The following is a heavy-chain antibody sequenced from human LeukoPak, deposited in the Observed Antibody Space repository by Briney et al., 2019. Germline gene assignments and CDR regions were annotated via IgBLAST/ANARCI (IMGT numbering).Heavy chain of an antibody. Sequence: GRSLRLSCAASGFTFDDYAMQWVRQAPGKGLEWVSCISWNSGTIGYADSVKGRFTISRDNAKNSLYLQMDSLRAEDTALYYCAKDNYGSGSFYYFDYWGQGTLVTVSS. CDR1: GFTFDDYA. CDR3: AKDNYGSGSFYYFDY. CDR2: ISWNSGTI. J-gene: IGHJ4*02. D-gene: IGHD3-10*01. V-gene: IGHV3-9*01.